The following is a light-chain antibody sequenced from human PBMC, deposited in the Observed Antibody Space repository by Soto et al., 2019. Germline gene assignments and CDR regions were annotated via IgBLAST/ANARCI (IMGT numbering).Light chain of an antibody. Sequence: EIVWTQSPGTLSLSPGERATLSCRASQSVLASQTVSGFSLAWYQQKPGQAPSLLIYGASSRATGIPDRFSGSGSGTDFTLTISRLETEDFAVYYCHQYPNSQFTFDPGNILEIK. J-gene: IGKJ3*01. CDR1: QTVSGFS. CDR2: GAS. V-gene: IGKV3-20*01. CDR3: HQYPNSQFT.